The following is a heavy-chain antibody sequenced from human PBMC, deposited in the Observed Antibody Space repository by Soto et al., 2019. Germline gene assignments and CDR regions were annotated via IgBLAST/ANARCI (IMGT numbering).Heavy chain of an antibody. J-gene: IGHJ6*02. V-gene: IGHV3-23*01. CDR1: GFTFSSYA. D-gene: IGHD6-19*01. CDR2: ISGSGGST. CDR3: AKLSQRKQWTVYYGMDV. Sequence: HPGGSLRLSCAASGFTFSSYAMSWVRQAPGKGLEWVSAISGSGGSTYYADSVKGRFTISRDNSKNTLYLQMNSLRAEDTAVYYCAKLSQRKQWTVYYGMDVWGQGTTVTVSS.